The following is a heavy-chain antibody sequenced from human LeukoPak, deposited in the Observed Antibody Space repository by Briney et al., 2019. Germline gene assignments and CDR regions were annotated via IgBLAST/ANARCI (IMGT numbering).Heavy chain of an antibody. CDR2: INTDTANP. CDR1: GYTFNSYA. CDR3: ARLATPSTMAARGRSWFES. V-gene: IGHV7-4-1*02. J-gene: IGHJ5*01. Sequence: GASVKVSCKASGYTFNSYAMNWVRQAPGQGLEWMGWINTDTANPTYAQGFTGRFVFSFDTSVSTAYLQISSLKAEDTAVYYCARLATPSTMAARGRSWFESWGQGTLVTVSS. D-gene: IGHD6-6*01.